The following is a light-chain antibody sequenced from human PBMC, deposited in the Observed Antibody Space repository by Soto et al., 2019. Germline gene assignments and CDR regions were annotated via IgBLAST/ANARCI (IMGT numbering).Light chain of an antibody. J-gene: IGLJ1*01. CDR1: SSDVCGYNY. Sequence: QSALTQPASVSASPGQSITISCTGTSSDVCGYNYVSWYQQHPGKAPKLMIYAVSNRPSGVSNCFSGTKSGNTATLTSSGLQAEDEADYYCCSYAVSGTSVCGTGSKATVL. CDR2: AVS. CDR3: CSYAVSGTSV. V-gene: IGLV2-14*01.